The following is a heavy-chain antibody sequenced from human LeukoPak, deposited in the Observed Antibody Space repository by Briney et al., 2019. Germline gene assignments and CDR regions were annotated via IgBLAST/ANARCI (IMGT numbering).Heavy chain of an antibody. Sequence: SQTLSLTCTVYGGSIRSGSYYWSWIRQPAGKGLEWIGRIYTSGSTNYNPSLKSRVTISVDTSKNQFSLKLSSVTAADTAVYYCARGASRIDYWGQGTLVTVSS. J-gene: IGHJ4*02. V-gene: IGHV4-61*02. CDR1: GGSIRSGSYY. CDR3: ARGASRIDY. CDR2: IYTSGST.